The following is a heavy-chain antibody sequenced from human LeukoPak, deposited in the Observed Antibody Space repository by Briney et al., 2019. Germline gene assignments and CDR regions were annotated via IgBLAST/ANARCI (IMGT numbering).Heavy chain of an antibody. CDR3: GRWGITAALDR. CDR2: IRPDGNDK. D-gene: IGHD1-20*01. CDR1: GYSISSGYY. Sequence: PSETLSLTCTVSGYSISSGYYWGWIRQPPGKGLEWVANIRPDGNDKYYVESVRGRFTISRDNAQNSLYLQLSSLRGDDSGVYYCGRWGITAALDRWGQGTLVTVSS. V-gene: IGHV3-7*01. J-gene: IGHJ5*02.